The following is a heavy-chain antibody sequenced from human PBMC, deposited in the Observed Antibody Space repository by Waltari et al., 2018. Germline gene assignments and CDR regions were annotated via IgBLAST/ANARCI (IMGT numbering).Heavy chain of an antibody. CDR2: IPYSGTP. Sequence: QLRLQESGPGLVKPSETLSVTCIVSGGSLRDESSYWGWLRQSPEKGLEWIGHIPYSGTPFYNPSLMSRVTLSVDTLKNQFSLEMTSLTAADTAVYYCARGGVNYNNWFDPWGQGTPVTVSS. J-gene: IGHJ5*02. CDR1: GGSLRDESSY. D-gene: IGHD3-9*01. V-gene: IGHV4-39*01. CDR3: ARGGVNYNNWFDP.